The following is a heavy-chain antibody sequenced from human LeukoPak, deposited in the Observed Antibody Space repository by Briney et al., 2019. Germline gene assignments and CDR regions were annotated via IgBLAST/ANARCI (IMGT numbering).Heavy chain of an antibody. Sequence: GASVKVSCKASGYTFTSYYMHWVRQAPGQGLEWMGIINPSGGITSYAQKFQGRVTMTRDTSTSTVYMELSSLRSEDTAVYYCARIAAAGTRGYGWFDPWGQGTLVTVSS. CDR1: GYTFTSYY. V-gene: IGHV1-46*01. J-gene: IGHJ5*02. CDR3: ARIAAAGTRGYGWFDP. CDR2: INPSGGIT. D-gene: IGHD6-13*01.